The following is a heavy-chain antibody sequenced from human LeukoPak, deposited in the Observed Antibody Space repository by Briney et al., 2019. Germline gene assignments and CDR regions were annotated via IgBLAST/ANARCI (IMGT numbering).Heavy chain of an antibody. D-gene: IGHD5-12*01. Sequence: GGSLRPSCAASGFTFSSHAMSWVRQAPGKGLEWVSYISSSGSTMYYTDSVKGRFTISRDNAKDSLYLQMNSLRAEDTAVYYCARDPGSGYEEHFDYWGQGTLVTVSS. CDR3: ARDPGSGYEEHFDY. V-gene: IGHV3-48*04. J-gene: IGHJ4*02. CDR1: GFTFSSHA. CDR2: ISSSGSTM.